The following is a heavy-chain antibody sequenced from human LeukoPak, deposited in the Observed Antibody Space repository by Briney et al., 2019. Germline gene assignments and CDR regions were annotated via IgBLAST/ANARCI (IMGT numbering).Heavy chain of an antibody. Sequence: QPGGSLRLSCPPPGSPLLHIPCNGFVKAPGRVWGWVSQLTWNGGATSYADSVKGRFTISRDNKKNSLYLLMHILRNEDTAFYFCVKDGLQYCTSTSCYEFQSWGQGTLVTVSS. V-gene: IGHV3-43*01. J-gene: IGHJ4*02. CDR3: VKDGLQYCTSTSCYEFQS. D-gene: IGHD2-2*01. CDR1: GSPLLHIP. CDR2: LTWNGGAT.